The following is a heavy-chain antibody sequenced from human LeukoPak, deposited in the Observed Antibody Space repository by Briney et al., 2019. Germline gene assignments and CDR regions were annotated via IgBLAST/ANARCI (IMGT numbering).Heavy chain of an antibody. D-gene: IGHD2-15*01. CDR1: GFTFSSYL. Sequence: GGSLRLSCAASGFTFSSYLMSWVRQAPGKGLEWVANIKQDGSEKYYVDSVKGRFTISRDNAKNSPYLRMNSLRAEDTAVYYCARDQGYCSGGSCYPYYYYGMDVWGKGTTVTVSS. J-gene: IGHJ6*04. V-gene: IGHV3-7*03. CDR2: IKQDGSEK. CDR3: ARDQGYCSGGSCYPYYYYGMDV.